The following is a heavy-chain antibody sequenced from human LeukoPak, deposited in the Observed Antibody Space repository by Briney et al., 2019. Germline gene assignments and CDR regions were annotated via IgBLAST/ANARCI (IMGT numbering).Heavy chain of an antibody. D-gene: IGHD3-10*01. CDR3: ARAVGSGSFQTYYYYMDV. CDR2: IYTSGST. CDR1: GGSISSYY. J-gene: IGHJ6*03. V-gene: IGHV4-4*07. Sequence: SETLSLTCTVSGGSISSYYWSWIRQPAGKGLEWIGRIYTSGSTHYNPSLKSRVTMSVDTSKNQFSLKLSSVTAADTAVYYCARAVGSGSFQTYYYYMDVWGKGTTVTIS.